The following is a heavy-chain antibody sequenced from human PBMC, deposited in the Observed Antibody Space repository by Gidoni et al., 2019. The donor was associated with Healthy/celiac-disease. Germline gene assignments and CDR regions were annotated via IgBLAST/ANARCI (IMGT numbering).Heavy chain of an antibody. Sequence: EVQLVESGGGLVQPGGSLRLSCAASGFTVSSNYMSWVRQAPGKGLEWVSVIYSGGSTYYADSVKGRFTSSRHNSKNTLYLQMNSLRAEDTAVYYCAREARYCSSTSCYYYYGMDVWGQGTTVTVSS. J-gene: IGHJ6*02. D-gene: IGHD2-2*01. CDR3: AREARYCSSTSCYYYYGMDV. V-gene: IGHV3-53*04. CDR2: IYSGGST. CDR1: GFTVSSNY.